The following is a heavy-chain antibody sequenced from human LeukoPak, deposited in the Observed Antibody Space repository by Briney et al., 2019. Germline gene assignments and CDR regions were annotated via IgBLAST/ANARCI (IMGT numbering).Heavy chain of an antibody. CDR1: GGSISSGDYY. CDR2: IYYSGST. V-gene: IGHV4-30-4*01. Sequence: SETLSLTCTVPGGSISSGDYYWSWIRQPPGTGLEWIGYIYYSGSTYYNPSLKSRVTISVDTSKNQFSLKLSSVTAADTAVYYCARFRHYDYDSSWFDPWGQGTLVTVSS. J-gene: IGHJ5*02. D-gene: IGHD3-10*01. CDR3: ARFRHYDYDSSWFDP.